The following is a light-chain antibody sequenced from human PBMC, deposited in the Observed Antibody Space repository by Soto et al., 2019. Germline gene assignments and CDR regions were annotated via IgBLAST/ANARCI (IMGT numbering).Light chain of an antibody. J-gene: IGLJ3*02. CDR2: DVS. Sequence: QSALTQPASVSGSPGQSITISCTGTSSDVGGYNYVSWYQQHPGKAPKLMIYDVSNRPSGVSNRFSGSKSGNTASLTISGLQAEDEDDYYCSSSTSSSIHWVFGGGTKLTVL. CDR1: SSDVGGYNY. V-gene: IGLV2-14*01. CDR3: SSSTSSSIHWV.